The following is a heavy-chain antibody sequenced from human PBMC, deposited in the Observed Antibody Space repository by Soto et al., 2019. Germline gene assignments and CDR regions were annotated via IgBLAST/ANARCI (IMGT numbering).Heavy chain of an antibody. D-gene: IGHD2-2*01. CDR2: IYYSGST. CDR1: GGSISSYY. J-gene: IGHJ5*02. V-gene: IGHV4-59*08. Sequence: SETLSLTCTVSGGSISSYYWSWIRQPPGKGLEWIGYIYYSGSTNYNPSLKSRVTISVDTSKNQFSLKLSSVTAADTAVYYCARQVRTNTCKVPKKYNWFYPWGQGTLVTVSS. CDR3: ARQVRTNTCKVPKKYNWFYP.